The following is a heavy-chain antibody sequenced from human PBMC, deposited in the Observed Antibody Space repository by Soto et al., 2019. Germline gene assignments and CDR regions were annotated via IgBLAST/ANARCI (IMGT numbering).Heavy chain of an antibody. CDR2: TNHSGIT. Sequence: PSETLSLSCAVYVGSVSGYYWSWIRQPPGKGLEWIGETNHSGITKYNPSLKSRVTISVDTSKNQFSLRMRSVTAADTAVYYCARAGYYDSRGYFLDYWGQGTVVTVSS. V-gene: IGHV4-34*01. CDR1: VGSVSGYY. J-gene: IGHJ4*02. CDR3: ARAGYYDSRGYFLDY. D-gene: IGHD3-22*01.